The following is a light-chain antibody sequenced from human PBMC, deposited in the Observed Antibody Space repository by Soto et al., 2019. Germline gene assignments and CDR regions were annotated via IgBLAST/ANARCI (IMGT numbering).Light chain of an antibody. J-gene: IGLJ2*01. Sequence: QSVLTQPASVSGSPGQSIAISCTGTNSDVGGYNYVSWYQQHPGEAPKLMIYEVSNRPSGISSRFSGSKSGNTASLTISGLQAEDEADYYCSSYTSSGTVVFGGGTKLTVL. CDR3: SSYTSSGTVV. V-gene: IGLV2-14*01. CDR1: NSDVGGYNY. CDR2: EVS.